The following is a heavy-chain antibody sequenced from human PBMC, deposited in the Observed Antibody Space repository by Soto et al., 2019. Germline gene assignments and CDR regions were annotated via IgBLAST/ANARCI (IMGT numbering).Heavy chain of an antibody. V-gene: IGHV3-21*01. D-gene: IGHD1-20*01. Sequence: DVQLVESGGGLVKPGGSLRLSCAASGFNFITFSMNWVRQAPGKGLEWVSSISASSSSIYYAESVKGRLTVSRDNAKNSLYLQMNSLTAEDTALYYCVRDAYNRDAFDIWGQGTTVTVSS. J-gene: IGHJ3*02. CDR3: VRDAYNRDAFDI. CDR2: ISASSSSI. CDR1: GFNFITFS.